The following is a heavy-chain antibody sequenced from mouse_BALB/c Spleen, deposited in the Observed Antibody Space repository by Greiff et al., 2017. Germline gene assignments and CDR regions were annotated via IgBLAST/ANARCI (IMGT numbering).Heavy chain of an antibody. D-gene: IGHD2-14*01. V-gene: IGHV1S137*01. CDR1: GYTFTDYA. J-gene: IGHJ2*01. CDR3: ARRAYYRYDDEGA. CDR2: ISTYYGDA. Sequence: QVQLQQSGAELVRPGVSVKISCKGSGYTFTDYAMHWVKQSHAKSLEWIGVISTYYGDASYNQKFKGKATMTVDKSSSTAYMQLSSLTSEDSAVYFCARRAYYRYDDEGAWGQGTTLTVSS.